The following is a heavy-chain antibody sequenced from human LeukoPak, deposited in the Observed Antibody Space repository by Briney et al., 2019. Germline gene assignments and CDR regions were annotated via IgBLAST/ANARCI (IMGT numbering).Heavy chain of an antibody. V-gene: IGHV3-20*04. CDR2: INWNGGST. J-gene: IGHJ4*02. CDR1: GFTFDDYG. Sequence: PGGSLRLSCAASGFTFDDYGMSWVRQAPGKGLEWVSGINWNGGSTGYADSVKGRFTISRDNAKNSLYLQMNSLRAEDTAVYYCAREYYYDSSGYYPPDYWGQGTLVTVSS. D-gene: IGHD3-22*01. CDR3: AREYYYDSSGYYPPDY.